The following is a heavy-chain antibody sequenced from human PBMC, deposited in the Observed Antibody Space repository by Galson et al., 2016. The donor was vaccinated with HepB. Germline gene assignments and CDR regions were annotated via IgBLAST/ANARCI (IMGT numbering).Heavy chain of an antibody. J-gene: IGHJ6*02. CDR2: FYHSGNI. CDR3: ARKITIFGGDV. Sequence: ETLSLTCTVSGGSISSYYWSWIRQPPGKGLEWIGYFYHSGNINYNPSLKSRVTISADTSKNQLSLQLSSVTAADTAVYYCARKITIFGGDVWGQGTTVTVPS. CDR1: GGSISSYY. V-gene: IGHV4-59*01. D-gene: IGHD3-3*01.